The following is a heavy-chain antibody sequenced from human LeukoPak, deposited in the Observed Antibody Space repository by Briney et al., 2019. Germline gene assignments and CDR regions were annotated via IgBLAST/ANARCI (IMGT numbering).Heavy chain of an antibody. V-gene: IGHV3-9*03. Sequence: GGSLRLSCAASGFTFDDCTIHWVRQAPGKGLEWVSGISWNSGSIGYADSVKGRFTISRDNAKNSLYLQMNSLRAEDMALYYCAKGHGTYYDSSDGFDYWGQGTVVTVSS. CDR1: GFTFDDCT. J-gene: IGHJ4*02. CDR3: AKGHGTYYDSSDGFDY. CDR2: ISWNSGSI. D-gene: IGHD3-22*01.